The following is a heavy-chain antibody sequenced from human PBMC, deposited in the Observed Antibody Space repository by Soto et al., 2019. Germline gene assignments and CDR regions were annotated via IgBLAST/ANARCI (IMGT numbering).Heavy chain of an antibody. V-gene: IGHV3-30*04. J-gene: IGHJ4*02. CDR2: ISYDGSRT. CDR1: GFNFSNYA. CDR3: ARFKIAARINFDS. D-gene: IGHD6-6*01. Sequence: PGGSLRLSCTASGFNFSNYAMHWVRQAPGKGLEWLAVISYDGSRTHDADSVKDRFIISRDNSKKMLYLQMSGLRREDTAIYYCARFKIAARINFDSWGQGTLVTVSS.